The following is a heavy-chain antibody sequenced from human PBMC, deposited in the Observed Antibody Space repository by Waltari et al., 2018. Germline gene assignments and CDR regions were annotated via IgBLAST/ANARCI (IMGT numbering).Heavy chain of an antibody. Sequence: QVQLQQWGAGLLKPSETLSLTCAVYGGSFSGFSRTWIRRPPGKGLEWIGEINHSGRTNYNPSLKSRVTISVDTSKNQFSLKLSSVTAADTAVYYCARGGRMVYAMHYFDYWGQGTLVTVSS. CDR2: INHSGRT. V-gene: IGHV4-34*01. CDR1: GGSFSGFS. D-gene: IGHD2-8*01. J-gene: IGHJ4*02. CDR3: ARGGRMVYAMHYFDY.